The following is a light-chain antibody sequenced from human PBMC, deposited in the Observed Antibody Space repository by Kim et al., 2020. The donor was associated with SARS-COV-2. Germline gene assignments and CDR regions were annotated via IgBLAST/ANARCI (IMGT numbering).Light chain of an antibody. J-gene: IGKJ4*01. CDR3: QQFNSYPFT. Sequence: GDRVTITCRASQGISSALAWYQQKAGKAPKVLIYDASSLESGVPSRFSGSGSGTDFTLTISSLQPEDFASYYCQQFNSYPFTFGGGTKVDIK. V-gene: IGKV1-13*02. CDR1: QGISSA. CDR2: DAS.